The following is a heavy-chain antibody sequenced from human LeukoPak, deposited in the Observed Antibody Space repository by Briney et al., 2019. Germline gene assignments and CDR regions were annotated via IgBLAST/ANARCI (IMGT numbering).Heavy chain of an antibody. Sequence: LSLTCAVYGGSFSGYYWSWIRQAPGKGLEWVAVISYDASTKYYADSVKGRFTISRDNSKSTLYLQMNSLRAEDTAVYYCAKESGIRSYGAYFPHWGQGTLVTVSS. V-gene: IGHV3-30*18. CDR2: ISYDASTK. CDR3: AKESGIRSYGAYFPH. J-gene: IGHJ1*01. CDR1: GGSFSGYY. D-gene: IGHD4-17*01.